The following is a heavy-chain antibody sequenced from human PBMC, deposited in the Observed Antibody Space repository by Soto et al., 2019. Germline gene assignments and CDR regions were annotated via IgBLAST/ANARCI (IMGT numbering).Heavy chain of an antibody. Sequence: PGGSLRLSCAASGFTFSGSAMHWVRQASGKGLEWVGRIRSKANSYATAYAASVKGRFTISRDDSKNTAYLQMNSLKTEDTAVNYCTRHDSNYDFWSGSPPRYGMDVWGQGTTVTVSS. CDR2: IRSKANSYAT. D-gene: IGHD3-3*01. J-gene: IGHJ6*02. CDR3: TRHDSNYDFWSGSPPRYGMDV. V-gene: IGHV3-73*01. CDR1: GFTFSGSA.